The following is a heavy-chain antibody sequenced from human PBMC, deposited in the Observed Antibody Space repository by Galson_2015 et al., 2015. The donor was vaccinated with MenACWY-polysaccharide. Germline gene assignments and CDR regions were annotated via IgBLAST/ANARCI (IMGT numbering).Heavy chain of an antibody. CDR1: GYTFTGYY. D-gene: IGHD6-19*01. Sequence: SVKVSCKASGYTFTGYYMHWVRQAPGRGLEWMGRINPNSGGTNYAQKFQGKVTMTRDTSISTAYMELSRLRSDDTAVYYCARDSGIAVAGTYQRGAGYWGQGTLVTVSS. CDR2: INPNSGGT. CDR3: ARDSGIAVAGTYQRGAGY. V-gene: IGHV1-2*06. J-gene: IGHJ4*02.